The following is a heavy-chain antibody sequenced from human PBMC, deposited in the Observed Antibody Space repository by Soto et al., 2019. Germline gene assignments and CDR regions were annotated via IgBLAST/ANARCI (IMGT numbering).Heavy chain of an antibody. CDR1: GNTFTYRY. J-gene: IGHJ5*02. D-gene: IGHD1-26*01. CDR3: ASGGAGSSTFTWELPDR. Sequence: QLQLVQSGAEVKKTGSSVTVSCKALGNTFTYRYLHWVRQAPGQALECMGWITPFSGDVHYAQKFQERVTITWDRSINTGYMQMSSLRSEDTAMYFCASGGAGSSTFTWELPDRWCQRTLVTVSS. CDR2: ITPFSGDV. V-gene: IGHV1-45*02.